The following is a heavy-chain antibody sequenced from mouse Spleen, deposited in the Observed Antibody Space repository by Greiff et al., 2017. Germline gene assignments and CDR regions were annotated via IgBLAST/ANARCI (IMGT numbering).Heavy chain of an antibody. CDR1: GFTFSSYG. CDR2: INSNGGST. D-gene: IGHD2-14*01. Sequence: DVKLVESGGGLVQPGGSLKLSCAASGFTFSSYGMSWVRQTPDKRLELVATINSNGGSTYYPDSVKGRFTISRDNAKNNLYLQMSSLRSEDTALYYCARQEYRYDGLFDYWGQGTTLTVSS. V-gene: IGHV5-6-3*01. J-gene: IGHJ2*01. CDR3: ARQEYRYDGLFDY.